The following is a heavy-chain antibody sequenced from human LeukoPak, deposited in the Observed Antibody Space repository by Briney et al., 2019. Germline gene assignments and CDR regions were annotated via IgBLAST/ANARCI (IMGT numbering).Heavy chain of an antibody. CDR2: ISYDGSNK. D-gene: IGHD6-13*01. CDR1: GFTFSVYA. J-gene: IGHJ4*02. CDR3: ARDPVAAAGLMYFFDY. V-gene: IGHV3-30-3*01. Sequence: PGRSLRLSCAASGFTFSVYAMHWVRQAPGKGLEWVGVISYDGSNKYYADSVKGRFTISRDNSKNTLYLQMNSLRAEDTAVYYCARDPVAAAGLMYFFDYWGQGILVTVSS.